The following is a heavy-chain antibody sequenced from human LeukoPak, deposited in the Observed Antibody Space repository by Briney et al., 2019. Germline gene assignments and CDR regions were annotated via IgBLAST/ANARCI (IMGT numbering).Heavy chain of an antibody. V-gene: IGHV3-66*01. Sequence: GGSLRLSCSSFGVTGRSFYMRLVRPAAGGGVEWVSVIHSGGTTYYADSVKGRFTISRDNSKNTVYLQMNRLRAEDTAVYYCTREPRSDDGFDIWGQGTMVTVSS. CDR1: GVTGRSFY. J-gene: IGHJ3*02. D-gene: IGHD1-14*01. CDR3: TREPRSDDGFDI. CDR2: IHSGGTT.